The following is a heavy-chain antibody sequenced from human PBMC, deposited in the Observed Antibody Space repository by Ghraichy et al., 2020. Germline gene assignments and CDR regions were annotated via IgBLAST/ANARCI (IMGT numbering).Heavy chain of an antibody. J-gene: IGHJ4*02. CDR1: GFTFSSYS. CDR3: AREYDYVWGSYRRSFDY. CDR2: ISSSSSYI. D-gene: IGHD3-16*02. Sequence: GGSLRLSCAASGFTFSSYSMNWVRQAPGKGLEWVSSISSSSSYIYYADSVKGRFTISRDNAKNSLYLQMNSLRAEDMAVYYCAREYDYVWGSYRRSFDYWGQGTLVTGSS. V-gene: IGHV3-21*01.